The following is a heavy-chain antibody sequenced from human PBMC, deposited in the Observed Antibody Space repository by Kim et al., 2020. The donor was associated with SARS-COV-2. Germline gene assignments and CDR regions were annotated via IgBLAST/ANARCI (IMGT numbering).Heavy chain of an antibody. Sequence: GGSLRLSCAASGFTFSSYGMHWVRQAPGKGLEWVAVIWYDGSNKYYADSVKGRFTISRDNSKNTLYLQMNSLRAEDTAVYYCARESAYYYDSSGYSQNDYWGQGTLVTVSS. V-gene: IGHV3-33*01. CDR3: ARESAYYYDSSGYSQNDY. CDR1: GFTFSSYG. CDR2: IWYDGSNK. D-gene: IGHD3-22*01. J-gene: IGHJ4*02.